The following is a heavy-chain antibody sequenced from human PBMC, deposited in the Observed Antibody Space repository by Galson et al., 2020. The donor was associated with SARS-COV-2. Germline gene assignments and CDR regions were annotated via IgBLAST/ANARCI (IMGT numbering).Heavy chain of an antibody. CDR2: IHPGDSDT. CDR1: GYSFTNYW. Sequence: GEDLKISCQGFGYSFTNYWIGRVRQMPGKGLGWMGIIHPGDSDTRYSPSFQGQVTISADKSISTVYLPWSSLKASDSAMYYCARSGESSRYCSGGSCYSRVDYWGQGTLVIVSS. CDR3: ARSGESSRYCSGGSCYSRVDY. D-gene: IGHD2-15*01. V-gene: IGHV5-51*01. J-gene: IGHJ4*02.